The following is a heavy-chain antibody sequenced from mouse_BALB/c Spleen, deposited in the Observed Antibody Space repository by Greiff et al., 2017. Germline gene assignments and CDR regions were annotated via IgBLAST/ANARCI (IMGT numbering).Heavy chain of an antibody. Sequence: VKLMESGPGLVAPSQSLSITCTVSGFSLTSYGVHWVRQPPGKGLEWLGVIWAGGSTNYNSALMSRLSISKDNSKSQVFLKMNSLQTDDTAMYYCARDEGTARDTRAMDYWGQGTSVTVSS. J-gene: IGHJ4*01. CDR2: IWAGGST. D-gene: IGHD3-2*01. CDR3: ARDEGTARDTRAMDY. CDR1: GFSLTSYG. V-gene: IGHV2-9*02.